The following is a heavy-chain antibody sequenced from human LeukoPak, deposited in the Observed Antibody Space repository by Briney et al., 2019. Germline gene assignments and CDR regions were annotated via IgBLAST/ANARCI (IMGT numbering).Heavy chain of an antibody. CDR1: GDSLSSRNIY. CDR2: AYNSGST. D-gene: IGHD3-10*01. V-gene: IGHV4-39*01. J-gene: IGHJ4*02. Sequence: PSETLSLTCTVSGDSLSSRNIYWGWIRHAPGKGLDWIGTAYNSGSTYYNPSLETRVIISADTSKNPLSLGLSSVTAADTALYYCARHLYFYGSGSRYFDFWGQGTLVTVSS. CDR3: ARHLYFYGSGSRYFDF.